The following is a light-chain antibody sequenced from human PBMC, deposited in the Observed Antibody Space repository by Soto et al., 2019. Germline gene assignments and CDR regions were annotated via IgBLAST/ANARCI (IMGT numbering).Light chain of an antibody. CDR1: SSDAGRYEY. J-gene: IGLJ1*01. CDR3: CSFAGSYTYV. CDR2: DVS. V-gene: IGLV2-11*01. Sequence: QSVLTQPRSVSGSPGQSVTISCTGSSSDAGRYEYVSWYQQHPGKVPKLIIYDVSERPAGVPDRFSGSKSGNTASLTISGLQAEDEADYSCCSFAGSYTYVFGGGTKSPS.